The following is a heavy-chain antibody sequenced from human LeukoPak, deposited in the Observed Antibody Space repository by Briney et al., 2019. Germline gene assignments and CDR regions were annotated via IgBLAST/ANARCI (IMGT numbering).Heavy chain of an antibody. Sequence: GGSLRLSCAASGFTFSSYAMSWVRQAPGKGLEWVANIKEDGSEKYYVDSVKGRFTISRDDAKNSLYLEINSLRVEDMAIYYCVRGWFLSVWSYHWDVWGQGTTVTVSS. V-gene: IGHV3-7*01. CDR1: GFTFSSYA. CDR3: VRGWFLSVWSYHWDV. J-gene: IGHJ6*02. D-gene: IGHD3-10*01. CDR2: IKEDGSEK.